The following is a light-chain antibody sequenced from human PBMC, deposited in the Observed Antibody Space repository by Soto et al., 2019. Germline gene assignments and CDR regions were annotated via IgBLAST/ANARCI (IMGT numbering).Light chain of an antibody. V-gene: IGKV1-5*03. CDR1: QSISSW. CDR3: QQYNSYST. Sequence: DIQMTQSPSTLSASVGDRVTNTCRASQSISSWLAWYQQKPGKAPKLLIYKASSLKSGVPSRFSGSGSGTEFSLTISSLQPVDFATYYCQQYNSYSTFGQGTKVDIK. CDR2: KAS. J-gene: IGKJ1*01.